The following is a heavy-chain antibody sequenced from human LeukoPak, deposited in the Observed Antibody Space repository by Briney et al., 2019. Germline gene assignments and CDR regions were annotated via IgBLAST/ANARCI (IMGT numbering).Heavy chain of an antibody. CDR2: IRSKAYGGTT. CDR1: GFTFGDYA. V-gene: IGHV3-49*03. J-gene: IGHJ4*02. CDR3: TRDIPIVGATRAFDY. Sequence: PGRSLRLSCTASGFTFGDYAMSWFRQAPGKGLEWVGFIRSKAYGGTTEYAASVKGRFTISRDDSKSIAYLQMNSLKTEDTAVYYCTRDIPIVGATRAFDYWGQGTLVTVSS. D-gene: IGHD1-26*01.